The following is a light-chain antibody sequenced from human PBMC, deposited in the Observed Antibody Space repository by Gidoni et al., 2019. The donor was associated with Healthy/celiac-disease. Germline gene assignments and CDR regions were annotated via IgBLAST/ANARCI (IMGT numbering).Light chain of an antibody. J-gene: IGKJ1*01. V-gene: IGKV3-11*01. CDR2: DAS. CDR1: QSVSSY. Sequence: EIVLTQSPATLSLSPGERATLSCRASQSVSSYLAWYQQKPGQAPRLLIYDASNRATGIPARFSGSGSGPDFTLTLSSLEPEDFAVYYCQQRSNWPWTFGQGTKVEIK. CDR3: QQRSNWPWT.